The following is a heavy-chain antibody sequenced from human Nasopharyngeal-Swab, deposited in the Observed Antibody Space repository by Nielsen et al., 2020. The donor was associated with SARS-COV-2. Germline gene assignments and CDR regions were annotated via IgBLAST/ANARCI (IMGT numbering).Heavy chain of an antibody. Sequence: KVSCKGSGYRFHSYWIGWLHQMPGKGLEWMGIIYPGDSETRYSPSFQGQVTISAEQSINTAYLQWSSLKASDTAMYFCARGGQPFYYYYMDVWGKGTTVTVSS. V-gene: IGHV5-51*07. D-gene: IGHD3-16*01. CDR3: ARGGQPFYYYYMDV. CDR1: GYRFHSYW. J-gene: IGHJ6*03. CDR2: IYPGDSET.